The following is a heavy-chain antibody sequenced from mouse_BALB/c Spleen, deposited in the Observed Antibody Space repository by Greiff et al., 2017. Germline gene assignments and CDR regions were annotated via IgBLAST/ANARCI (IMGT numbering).Heavy chain of an antibody. Sequence: DVKLQESGAELVKPGASVKLSCTASGFNIKDTYMHWVKQRPEQGLEWIGRIDPANGNTKYDPKFQGKATITADTSSNTAYLQLSSLTSEDTAVYYCARDYYGSSYYAMDYWGQGTSVTVSS. CDR1: GFNIKDTY. CDR2: IDPANGNT. D-gene: IGHD1-1*01. J-gene: IGHJ4*01. V-gene: IGHV14-3*02. CDR3: ARDYYGSSYYAMDY.